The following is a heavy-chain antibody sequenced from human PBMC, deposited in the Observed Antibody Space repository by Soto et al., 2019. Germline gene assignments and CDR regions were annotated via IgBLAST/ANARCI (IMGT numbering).Heavy chain of an antibody. CDR1: GGSISSGGYY. CDR2: IYYSGST. J-gene: IGHJ4*02. V-gene: IGHV4-31*03. Sequence: PSETLSLTCTVSGGSISSGGYYWSWIRQHPGKGLEWIGYIYYSGSTYYNPSLKSRVTISVDTSKNQFSLKLSSVTAADTAVYYCARVRGSSSAFFDYWGQGTPVTVSS. D-gene: IGHD6-6*01. CDR3: ARVRGSSSAFFDY.